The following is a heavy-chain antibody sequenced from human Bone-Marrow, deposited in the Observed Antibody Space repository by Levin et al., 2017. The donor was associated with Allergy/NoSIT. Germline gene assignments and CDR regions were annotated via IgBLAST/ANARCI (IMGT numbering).Heavy chain of an antibody. CDR1: GASFSAYY. J-gene: IGHJ4*02. CDR3: ARDLGKMVRGDLRPYFFDY. D-gene: IGHD3-10*01. CDR2: INHSGST. V-gene: IGHV4-34*01. Sequence: SQTLSLTCTVYGASFSAYYWNWVRQPPGKGLEWIGEINHSGSTHYNPSLESRVTMSVDKSKSQFSLELSSVTAADTAVYYCARDLGKMVRGDLRPYFFDYWGQGTQVTVSS.